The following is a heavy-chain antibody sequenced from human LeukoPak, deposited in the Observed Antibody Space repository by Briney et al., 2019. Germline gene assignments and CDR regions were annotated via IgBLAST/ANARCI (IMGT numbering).Heavy chain of an antibody. CDR2: ISYDGSNK. Sequence: GRSLRLSCAASGFTFSSYGMHWVRQAPGKGLEWVAVISYDGSNKYYADSVKGRFTISRDNSKNTLYLQMNSLRAEDTAVYYCAKDLYGGNSGSLGYFDLWGRGTLVTVSS. CDR3: AKDLYGGNSGSLGYFDL. J-gene: IGHJ2*01. D-gene: IGHD4-23*01. V-gene: IGHV3-30*18. CDR1: GFTFSSYG.